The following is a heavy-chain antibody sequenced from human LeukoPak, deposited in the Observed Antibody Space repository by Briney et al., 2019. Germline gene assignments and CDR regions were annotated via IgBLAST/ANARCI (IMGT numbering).Heavy chain of an antibody. V-gene: IGHV1-69*04. Sequence: SVKVSCKVSGYTLTELSMHWVRQAPGQGLEWMGRIIPILGIANYAQKFQGRVTITADKSTSTAYMELSSLRSEDTAVYYCAREPLPYSSGKEAPTDYWGQGTLVTVSS. CDR1: GYTLTELS. CDR3: AREPLPYSSGKEAPTDY. CDR2: IIPILGIA. D-gene: IGHD6-19*01. J-gene: IGHJ4*02.